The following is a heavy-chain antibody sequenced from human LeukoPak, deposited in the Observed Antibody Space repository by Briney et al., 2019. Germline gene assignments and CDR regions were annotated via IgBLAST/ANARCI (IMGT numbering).Heavy chain of an antibody. CDR3: ARLRSCTSCFAFDI. V-gene: IGHV1-69*01. CDR2: IFPIFGTV. J-gene: IGHJ3*02. CDR1: GGTFSCYA. D-gene: IGHD2-2*01. Sequence: SVMVSCKVSGGTFSCYAISWVGRARGQGLEWRGGIFPIFGTVNYAQKFQGRVTITADESTSTAYMQLSSLRAEDTAMYYCARLRSCTSCFAFDIWGQGTMVTVSS.